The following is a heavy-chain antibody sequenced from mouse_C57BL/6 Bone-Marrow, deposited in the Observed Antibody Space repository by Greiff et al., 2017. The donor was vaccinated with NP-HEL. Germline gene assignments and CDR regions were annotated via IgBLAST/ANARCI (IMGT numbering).Heavy chain of an antibody. D-gene: IGHD1-1*02. J-gene: IGHJ2*01. Sequence: QVQLKQPGAELVMPGASVKLSCKASGYTFTSYWMHWVKQRPGQGLEWIGEIDPSDSYTNYNQKFKGKSTLTVDKSSSTAYMQLSSLTSEDSAVYYCARGGYYVDYWGQGTTLTVSS. CDR2: IDPSDSYT. CDR1: GYTFTSYW. V-gene: IGHV1-69*01. CDR3: ARGGYYVDY.